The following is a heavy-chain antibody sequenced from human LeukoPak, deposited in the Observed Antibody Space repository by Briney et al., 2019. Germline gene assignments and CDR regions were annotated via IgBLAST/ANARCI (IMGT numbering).Heavy chain of an antibody. J-gene: IGHJ4*02. CDR3: AGSYYNVFDY. D-gene: IGHD3-10*01. Sequence: GGSLRLSCAASGFTFSNYGMHWVRQAPGKGLEWVALIWYDGSNKYYADSVKGRFTISRDNSKNTPYLQMNSLRAEDTAVYYCAGSYYNVFDYWGQGTLVTVSS. V-gene: IGHV3-33*01. CDR2: IWYDGSNK. CDR1: GFTFSNYG.